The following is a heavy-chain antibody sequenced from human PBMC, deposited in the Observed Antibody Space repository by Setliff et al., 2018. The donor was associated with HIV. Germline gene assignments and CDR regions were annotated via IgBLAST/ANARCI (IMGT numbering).Heavy chain of an antibody. Sequence: PSETLSLTCAVYGGALSAYYWSWIRQSPGKGLEWIGETSHSGSTKYNPSLRSRVTISVDTSKNQFSLKLISVTAADTAVYYCAASGALTDWTYYWGQEALVTVSS. J-gene: IGHJ4*02. CDR3: AASGALTDWTYY. CDR1: GGALSAYY. V-gene: IGHV4-34*01. CDR2: TSHSGST. D-gene: IGHD3-9*01.